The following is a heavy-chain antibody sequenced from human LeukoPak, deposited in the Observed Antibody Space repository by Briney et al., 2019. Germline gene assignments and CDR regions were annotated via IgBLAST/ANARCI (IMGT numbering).Heavy chain of an antibody. CDR2: ISGSGGST. J-gene: IGHJ6*02. CDR1: GFTFSSYA. Sequence: GGSLRLSCAASGFTFSSYAMSWVRQAPGKGLEWVSGISGSGGSTYYADSVKGRFTISRDNSKNTLCLQMNSLRAEDTAVYYCAKDRGSYYYYYGMDVWGQGTTVTVSS. CDR3: AKDRGSYYYYYGMDV. V-gene: IGHV3-23*01.